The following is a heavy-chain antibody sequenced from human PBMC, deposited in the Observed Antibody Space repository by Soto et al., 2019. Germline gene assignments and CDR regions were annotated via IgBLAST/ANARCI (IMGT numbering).Heavy chain of an antibody. J-gene: IGHJ6*02. Sequence: GGSLRLSCAASGFTLSDYYMSWIRQAPGKGLEWVSYISSSSSYTNYADSVKGRFTISRDNAKNSLYLQMNSLRAEDTAVYYCARVEGAYGSGSYYNGSRAVYYCGMDVWGQGTTVTVSS. CDR1: GFTLSDYY. CDR2: ISSSSSYT. V-gene: IGHV3-11*06. CDR3: ARVEGAYGSGSYYNGSRAVYYCGMDV. D-gene: IGHD3-10*01.